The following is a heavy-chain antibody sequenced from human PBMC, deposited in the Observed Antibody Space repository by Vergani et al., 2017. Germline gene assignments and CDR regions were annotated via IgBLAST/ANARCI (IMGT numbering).Heavy chain of an antibody. J-gene: IGHJ5*02. CDR2: VYYTGST. V-gene: IGHV4-59*01. Sequence: QVQLQESGPGLVKPSETLSLTCTVSGAAIKDFYWSWFRQPPGKGLEWIGYVYYTGSTTYNPSLKSRVTISVDPSNNQFSLRMTSLTAADTAIYYCARDRDLYCRSTTSCHNWFDPWGQGSLVTVSS. D-gene: IGHD2/OR15-2a*01. CDR3: ARDRDLYCRSTTSCHNWFDP. CDR1: GAAIKDFY.